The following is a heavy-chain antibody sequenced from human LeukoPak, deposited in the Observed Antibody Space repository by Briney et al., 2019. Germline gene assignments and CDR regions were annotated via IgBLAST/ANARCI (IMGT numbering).Heavy chain of an antibody. J-gene: IGHJ4*02. CDR2: IRSKTNSYAT. Sequence: PGGSLRLSCAASGFTFSGSAMHWVRQASGKGLEWVGRIRSKTNSYATAYVASVKGRFTISRDDSKNMAYLQMNSLKTEDTAVYYCTPLQDSGSYYPFDYWGQGTLVTVSS. CDR1: GFTFSGSA. CDR3: TPLQDSGSYYPFDY. V-gene: IGHV3-73*01. D-gene: IGHD1-26*01.